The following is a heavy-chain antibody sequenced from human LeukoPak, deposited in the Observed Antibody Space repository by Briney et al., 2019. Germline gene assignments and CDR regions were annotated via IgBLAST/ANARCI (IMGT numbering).Heavy chain of an antibody. CDR1: GGSISSSSYY. CDR2: IYYSGST. V-gene: IGHV4-39*07. Sequence: PSETLSLTCTVSGGSISSSSYYWGWIRQPPGKGLEWIGSIYYSGSTYYNPSLKSRVTISVGTSKNQFSLKLSSVTAADTAVYYCARVRPQEYCGGDCYSWYFDLWGRGTLVTVSS. CDR3: ARVRPQEYCGGDCYSWYFDL. D-gene: IGHD2-21*02. J-gene: IGHJ2*01.